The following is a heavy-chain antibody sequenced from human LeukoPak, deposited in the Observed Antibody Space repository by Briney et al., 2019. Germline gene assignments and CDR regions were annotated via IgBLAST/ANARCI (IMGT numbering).Heavy chain of an antibody. V-gene: IGHV1-2*02. J-gene: IGHJ4*02. Sequence: GASVKVSCKASGYTFTGYYMHWVRQAPGQGLEWMGWINPNSGGTNYAQKFQGRVTMTRDTSISTAYMELSRLRSDDTAVYYCARGEAVAGTGYFDYWGQGTLVTVSS. CDR1: GYTFTGYY. CDR3: ARGEAVAGTGYFDY. CDR2: INPNSGGT. D-gene: IGHD6-19*01.